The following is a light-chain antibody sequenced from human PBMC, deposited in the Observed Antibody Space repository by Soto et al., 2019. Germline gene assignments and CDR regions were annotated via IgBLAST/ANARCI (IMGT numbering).Light chain of an antibody. J-gene: IGKJ1*01. CDR3: QQYDSYSWT. V-gene: IGKV1-5*03. CDR1: QSISSR. CDR2: KAS. Sequence: DIPMTQSPSTLSAPVGDRVTITCRASQSISSRLAWYQQKPGKVPKLLIYKASSLESGVPSRFSGSGSGTEFTLTISSLQPDDFATYYCQQYDSYSWTFGQGTKVEI.